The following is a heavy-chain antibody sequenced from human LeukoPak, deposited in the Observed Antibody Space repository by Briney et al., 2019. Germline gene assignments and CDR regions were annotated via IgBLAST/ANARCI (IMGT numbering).Heavy chain of an antibody. V-gene: IGHV3-48*04. J-gene: IGHJ4*02. D-gene: IGHD4-17*01. CDR3: ARDSYGDYGYFDY. CDR1: GFTFSSYN. CDR2: ISSSGSTI. Sequence: GGSLRLSCAASGFTFSSYNMNWVRQAPGKGLEWVSYISSSGSTIYYADSVKGRFTISRDNAKNSLYLQMNSLRAEDTAVYYCARDSYGDYGYFDYWGQGTLVTVSS.